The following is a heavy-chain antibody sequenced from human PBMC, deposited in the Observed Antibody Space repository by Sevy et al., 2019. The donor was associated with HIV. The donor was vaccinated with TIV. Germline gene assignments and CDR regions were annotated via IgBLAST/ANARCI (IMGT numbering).Heavy chain of an antibody. Sequence: GGSLRLSCAASGFTFSSYAMHWVRQAPGKGLEWVAVISYDGSNKYYADSVKGRFTISRDNSKNTLYLQMNSLRAEDTAVYYCAGGGVRLGLYYFDYWGQGTLVTVSS. D-gene: IGHD3-16*01. V-gene: IGHV3-30-3*01. J-gene: IGHJ4*02. CDR3: AGGGVRLGLYYFDY. CDR2: ISYDGSNK. CDR1: GFTFSSYA.